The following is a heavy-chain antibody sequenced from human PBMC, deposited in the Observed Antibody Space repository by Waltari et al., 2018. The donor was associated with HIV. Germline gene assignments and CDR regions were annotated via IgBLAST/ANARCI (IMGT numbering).Heavy chain of an antibody. Sequence: QVQLQESGPGLVKPSETLSLTCTVSGGSISSYYWSWIRQPPGKGLEWIGYIYYSGSTNYNPSLKSRVTISVDTSKNQFSLKLSSVTAADTAVYYCARALRMTTVTPGAVDIWGQGTMVTVSS. D-gene: IGHD4-17*01. CDR2: IYYSGST. J-gene: IGHJ3*02. V-gene: IGHV4-59*01. CDR1: GGSISSYY. CDR3: ARALRMTTVTPGAVDI.